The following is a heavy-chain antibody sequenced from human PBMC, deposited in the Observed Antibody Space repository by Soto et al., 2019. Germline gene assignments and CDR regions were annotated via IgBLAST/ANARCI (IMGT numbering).Heavy chain of an antibody. J-gene: IGHJ4*02. D-gene: IGHD6-19*01. CDR1: GFTFSSYG. V-gene: IGHV3-30*18. CDR2: ISYDGSNT. Sequence: HVQLVESGGGVVQPGRSLRLSCAASGFTFSSYGMHWVRQAPGKGLEWVAVISYDGSNTYYADSVKGRFTISRDNSKNTLYLQMNRLRAEDTAVYYCAKDGNVYSSGWYAPSLDYWGQGTLVTVSS. CDR3: AKDGNVYSSGWYAPSLDY.